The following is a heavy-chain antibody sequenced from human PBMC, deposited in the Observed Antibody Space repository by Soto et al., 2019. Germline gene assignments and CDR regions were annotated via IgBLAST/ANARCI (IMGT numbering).Heavy chain of an antibody. CDR1: GFTFSTYG. CDR3: AKDHLLTTVTTVGD. Sequence: QVQLVESGGGVVQPGRSRRLSCAASGFTFSTYGMHWVRQAPGKGLEWVAVISYHGNDKYYAESVKGRFTISRDNFKNTLYLQMDSLRAEDTAVYYCAKDHLLTTVTTVGDWGQGTLVTVSS. V-gene: IGHV3-30*18. J-gene: IGHJ4*02. D-gene: IGHD4-17*01. CDR2: ISYHGNDK.